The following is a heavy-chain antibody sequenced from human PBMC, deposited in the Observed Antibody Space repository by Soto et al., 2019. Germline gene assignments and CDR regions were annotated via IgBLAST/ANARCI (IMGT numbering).Heavy chain of an antibody. CDR3: ARVLADCSSTSCYTYDAFYI. CDR1: GYTFTIFE. J-gene: IGHJ3*02. D-gene: IGHD2-2*02. V-gene: IGHV1-8*02. CDR2: MNPNSGNT. Sequence: AAVKVASTASGYTFTIFEINWVRQATGQGLEWMGWMNPNSGNTGYAQKFQGRVTMTRNTSISTAYMELSSLRSEDTAVYYCARVLADCSSTSCYTYDAFYIWGQGTMVTVSS.